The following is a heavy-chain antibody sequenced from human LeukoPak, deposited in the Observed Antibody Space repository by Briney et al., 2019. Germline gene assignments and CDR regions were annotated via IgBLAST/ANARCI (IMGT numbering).Heavy chain of an antibody. D-gene: IGHD2-21*02. J-gene: IGHJ3*02. V-gene: IGHV3-23*01. CDR3: AKELAYCGGDCYPDDAFDI. Sequence: PGGSLRLSCAASGFTFSSYAMSWVRQAPGKGLEWVSAISGSGDSTYYADSVKGRFTISRDNSKNTLYLQMNSLRAEDTAVYYCAKELAYCGGDCYPDDAFDIWGQGTMVTVSS. CDR2: ISGSGDST. CDR1: GFTFSSYA.